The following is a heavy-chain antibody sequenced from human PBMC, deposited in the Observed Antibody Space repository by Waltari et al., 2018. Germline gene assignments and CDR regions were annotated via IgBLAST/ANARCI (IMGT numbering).Heavy chain of an antibody. V-gene: IGHV1-24*01. CDR1: GYTLTELS. D-gene: IGHD6-19*01. J-gene: IGHJ4*02. CDR2: FDPEDGET. CDR3: AAVDFSSGWSLDY. Sequence: QVQLVQSGAEVKKPGASVNVSCKVSGYTLTELSMHWVRQAPGKGLEWMGGFDPEDGETIYAQNFQGRVTMTEDSSTLTAYMELSSLRSEDTAVYYCAAVDFSSGWSLDYWGQGSLVTVSS.